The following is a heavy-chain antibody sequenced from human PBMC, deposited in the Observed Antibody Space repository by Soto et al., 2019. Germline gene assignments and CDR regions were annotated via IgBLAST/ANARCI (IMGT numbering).Heavy chain of an antibody. D-gene: IGHD5-12*01. Sequence: QLQLQESGPGLVKPSETLSLTCTVSGGSIIDLHLYYWPWLRQSQGKGLEWLATVSYDGGTFYIPSNESRVTMSVDTSTNQFSVKLSSVSATDTAVYYCARRRHGSFDSWGQGSMVTVSS. CDR3: ARRRHGSFDS. J-gene: IGHJ4*02. CDR1: GGSIIDLHLYY. V-gene: IGHV4-39*01. CDR2: VSYDGGT.